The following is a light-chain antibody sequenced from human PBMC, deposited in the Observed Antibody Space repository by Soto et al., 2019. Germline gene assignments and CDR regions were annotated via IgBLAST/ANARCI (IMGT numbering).Light chain of an antibody. J-gene: IGKJ3*01. CDR1: HSVSSSY. CDR3: QQYGSSPPFT. CDR2: GAS. Sequence: EIVLTQSPGTLSLSPGERATLSCRASHSVSSSYLGWYQQKPGQAPRLLIYGASGRATGIPARFSGSGSGTDFTLTISRLEPEDFAVYYCQQYGSSPPFTFGPGTKVDIK. V-gene: IGKV3-20*01.